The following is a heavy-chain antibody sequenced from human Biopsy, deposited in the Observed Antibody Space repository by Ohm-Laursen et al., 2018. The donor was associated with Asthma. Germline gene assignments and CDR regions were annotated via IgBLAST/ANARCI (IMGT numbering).Heavy chain of an antibody. CDR3: ARVVSYGDIYFGIDV. D-gene: IGHD4-17*01. CDR2: VFWSGST. Sequence: SQTLSLTCRVSGGYTGSSDHHWAWIRQAPGKGLEWIGFVFWSGSTHYSRSLERRVSICIDTATNEFSMKLWSVTPADTAVYFCARVVSYGDIYFGIDVWGPGNTVVVS. V-gene: IGHV4-30-4*01. CDR1: GGYTGSSDHH. J-gene: IGHJ6*02.